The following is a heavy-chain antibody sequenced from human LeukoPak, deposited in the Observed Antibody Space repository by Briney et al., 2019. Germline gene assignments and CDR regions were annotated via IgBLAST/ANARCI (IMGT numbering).Heavy chain of an antibody. CDR1: GGSFSGYY. CDR2: IYYSGST. J-gene: IGHJ5*02. D-gene: IGHD3-3*01. V-gene: IGHV4-34*01. Sequence: PSETLSLTCAVYGGSFSGYYWSWIRQPPGKGLEWIGSIYYSGSTYYNPSLKSRVTISVDTSKNQFSLKLSSVTAADTAVYYCASILESWGQGTLVTVSS. CDR3: ASILES.